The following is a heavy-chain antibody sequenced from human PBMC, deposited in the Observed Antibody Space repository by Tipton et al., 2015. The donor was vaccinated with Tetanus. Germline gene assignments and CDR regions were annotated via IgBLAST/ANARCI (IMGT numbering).Heavy chain of an antibody. CDR1: GDSVSGYY. J-gene: IGHJ4*02. CDR2: IYTSGST. Sequence: TLSLTCTVSGDSVSGYYWSWIRQPAGKGLEWIGRIYTSGSTNYNPSLKSRVIMSVDTSRRQFSLKLTSVTAADTAVYYCARGEAYGDYPAMYFFDNWGQGTLLTVSS. V-gene: IGHV4-4*07. D-gene: IGHD4-17*01. CDR3: ARGEAYGDYPAMYFFDN.